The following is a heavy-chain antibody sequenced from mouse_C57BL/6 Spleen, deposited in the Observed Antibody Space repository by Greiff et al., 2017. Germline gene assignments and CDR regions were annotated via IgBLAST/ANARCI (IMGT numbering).Heavy chain of an antibody. V-gene: IGHV1-82*01. CDR2: IYPGDGDT. CDR1: GYAFSSSW. Sequence: QVQLQQSGPELVKPGASVKISCKASGYAFSSSWMNWVKQRPGKGLEWIGRIYPGDGDTNYNGKFKGKATLTADKSSSTAYMQLSSLTSEDSAVYFCARSTMSTETFSYYFDYWGQGTTLTVSS. J-gene: IGHJ2*01. CDR3: ARSTMSTETFSYYFDY. D-gene: IGHD2-4*01.